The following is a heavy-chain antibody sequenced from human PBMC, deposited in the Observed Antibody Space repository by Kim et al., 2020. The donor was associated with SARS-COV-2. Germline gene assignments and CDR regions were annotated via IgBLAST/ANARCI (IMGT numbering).Heavy chain of an antibody. Sequence: ASVKVSCKASGYTFTSYAMNWVRQAPGQGLEWMGWINTNTGNPTYAQGFTGRFVFSLDTSVSTAYLQISSLKAEDTAVYYCAREPSVLLWFGEARYDFDYWGQGTLVTVSS. CDR2: INTNTGNP. D-gene: IGHD3-10*01. CDR1: GYTFTSYA. J-gene: IGHJ4*02. V-gene: IGHV7-4-1*02. CDR3: AREPSVLLWFGEARYDFDY.